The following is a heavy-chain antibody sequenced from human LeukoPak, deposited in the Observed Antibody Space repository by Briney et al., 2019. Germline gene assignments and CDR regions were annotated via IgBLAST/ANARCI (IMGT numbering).Heavy chain of an antibody. CDR3: ARHIVGAHNFDY. Sequence: GGSLRLSCAASGFTFSTYWMSWFRQAPGKGPEWVASIKDDVSAQFYVASLEGRFTISRDNAKNTLYLQMDTIRAEGTAVYSCARHIVGAHNFDYWRQGTLVTVSS. CDR2: IKDDVSAQ. J-gene: IGHJ4*02. CDR1: GFTFSTYW. D-gene: IGHD2-21*01. V-gene: IGHV3-7*01.